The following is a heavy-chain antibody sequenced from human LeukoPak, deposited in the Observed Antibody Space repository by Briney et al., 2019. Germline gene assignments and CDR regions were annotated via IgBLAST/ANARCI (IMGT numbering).Heavy chain of an antibody. CDR1: GFTFSSYE. V-gene: IGHV3-48*03. CDR3: ASSYPLDY. CDR2: ISTSGSTI. D-gene: IGHD3-10*01. Sequence: GGSLRLSCAASGFTFSSYEMNWVRQAPGKGLDWVSYISTSGSTIYYADSVKGRFTISRDNAKNSLYLQMNSLRAEDTAVYYCASSYPLDYWGQGTLVTVSS. J-gene: IGHJ4*02.